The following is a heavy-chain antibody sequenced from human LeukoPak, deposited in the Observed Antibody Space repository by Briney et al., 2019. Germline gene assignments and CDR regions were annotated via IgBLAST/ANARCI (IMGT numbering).Heavy chain of an antibody. CDR1: GGSISSYY. V-gene: IGHV4-59*08. J-gene: IGHJ4*02. Sequence: PSETLSLTCTVSGGSISSYYWSWIRQPPGKGLEWIGYIYYSGSTNYNPSLKSRVTISVDTSKNQFSLKLSSVTAADTAVYYCARHEHPYGSGWNWGQGTLVTVSS. D-gene: IGHD6-19*01. CDR3: ARHEHPYGSGWN. CDR2: IYYSGST.